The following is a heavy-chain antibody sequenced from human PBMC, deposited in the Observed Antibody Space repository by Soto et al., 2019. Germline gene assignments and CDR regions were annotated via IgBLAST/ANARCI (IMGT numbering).Heavy chain of an antibody. CDR2: IWYDGSNK. D-gene: IGHD6-19*01. CDR1: GFTFSSYG. J-gene: IGHJ4*02. V-gene: IGHV3-33*01. CDR3: ARHRYSSGWYDLDY. Sequence: QVQLVESGGGVVQPGRSLRLSCAASGFTFSSYGMHWVRQAPGKGLEWVAVIWYDGSNKYYADSVKGRFTISRDNSKNTLYLQMNSLRVEDTAVYYCARHRYSSGWYDLDYWDQGTLVTVSS.